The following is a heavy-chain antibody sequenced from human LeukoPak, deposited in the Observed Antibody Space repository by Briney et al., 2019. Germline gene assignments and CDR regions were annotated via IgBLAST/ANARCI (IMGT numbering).Heavy chain of an antibody. CDR2: IYSGGST. J-gene: IGHJ6*03. CDR1: GFTVSSNY. V-gene: IGHV3-53*01. CDR3: ARDPYYYMDV. Sequence: GGSLRLSCAASGFTVSSNYMSWVRQAPGKGLEWVSMIYSGGSTYYADSVKGRFTISRDNSKNTLYLQMNSLRAEDTAVYYCARDPYYYMDVWGKGTTVTVSS.